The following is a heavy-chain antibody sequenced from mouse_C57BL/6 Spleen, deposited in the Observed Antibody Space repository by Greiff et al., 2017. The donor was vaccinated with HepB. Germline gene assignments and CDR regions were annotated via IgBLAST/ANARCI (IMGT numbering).Heavy chain of an antibody. CDR1: GYTFTSYW. Sequence: QVQLQQPGAELVRPGTSVKLSCKASGYTFTSYWMHWVKQRPGQGLEWIGVIDPSDSYTNYNQKFKGKATLTVDTSSSTAYMQLSSLTSEDSAVYYCARGGNSPWFAYWGQGTLVTVSA. V-gene: IGHV1-59*01. CDR3: ARGGNSPWFAY. J-gene: IGHJ3*01. D-gene: IGHD2-1*01. CDR2: IDPSDSYT.